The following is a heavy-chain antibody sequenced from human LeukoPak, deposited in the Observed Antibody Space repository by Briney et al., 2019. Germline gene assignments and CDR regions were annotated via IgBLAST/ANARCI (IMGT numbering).Heavy chain of an antibody. CDR1: GFIFSSYA. CDR2: ISGSGGST. V-gene: IGHV3-23*01. D-gene: IGHD2-8*02. CDR3: AKARTERGVGFDY. J-gene: IGHJ4*02. Sequence: GGSLRLSCAASGFIFSSYAMSWVRQAPGKGLEWVSAISGSGGSTYYADSVKGRFTISRDNSKNTLYLQMNSLRAEDTAVYYCAKARTERGVGFDYWGQGTLVTVSS.